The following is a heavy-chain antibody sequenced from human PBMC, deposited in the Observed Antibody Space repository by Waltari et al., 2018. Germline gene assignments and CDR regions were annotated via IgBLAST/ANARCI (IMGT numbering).Heavy chain of an antibody. J-gene: IGHJ4*02. D-gene: IGHD3-10*01. CDR1: GGSFSGYY. V-gene: IGHV4-34*01. CDR3: ARKSDYGSGRRIPFFDY. CDR2: INHSGST. Sequence: QVQLQQWGAGLLKPSETLSLTCAVYGGSFSGYYWSWIRPPPGKGLEWIGEINHSGSTNYNPSLKSRVTISVDTSKNQFSLKLSSVTAADTAVYYCARKSDYGSGRRIPFFDYWGQGTLVTVSS.